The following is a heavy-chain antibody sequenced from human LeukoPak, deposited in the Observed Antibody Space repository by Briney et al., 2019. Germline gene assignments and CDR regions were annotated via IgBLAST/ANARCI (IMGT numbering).Heavy chain of an antibody. V-gene: IGHV1-8*01. D-gene: IGHD2-21*02. Sequence: ASVKVSCKASGYTFTSYDINWVRQGTGQGRGWVGWMNPNRGNTGYAQKFQGRVTMTRNTSISTAYMELSSLRPEDTAVYYCARSRPSISAYCGGDCSLGAFDIWGQGTMVTVSS. CDR2: MNPNRGNT. CDR1: GYTFTSYD. CDR3: ARSRPSISAYCGGDCSLGAFDI. J-gene: IGHJ3*02.